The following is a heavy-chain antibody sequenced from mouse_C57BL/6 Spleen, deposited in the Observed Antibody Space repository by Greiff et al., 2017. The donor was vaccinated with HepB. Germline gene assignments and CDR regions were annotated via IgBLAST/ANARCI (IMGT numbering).Heavy chain of an antibody. V-gene: IGHV1-50*01. CDR1: GYTFTSYW. D-gene: IGHD1-1*01. J-gene: IGHJ2*01. CDR3: ARKYYYGSSPFDY. Sequence: VQLQQPGAELVKPGASVKLSCKASGYTFTSYWMQWVKQRPGQGLEWIGEIDPSDSYTNYNQKFKGKATLTVDTSSSTAYMQLSSLTSEDSAVYYCARKYYYGSSPFDYWGQGTTLTVSS. CDR2: IDPSDSYT.